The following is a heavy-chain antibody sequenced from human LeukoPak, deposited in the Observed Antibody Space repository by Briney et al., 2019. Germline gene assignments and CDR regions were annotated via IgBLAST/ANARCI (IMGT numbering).Heavy chain of an antibody. CDR2: ISGSGGST. Sequence: GGSLRLSCAASGFTFSSYAMSWVRQAPGKGLEWVSAISGSGGSTYYADSVKGRFTISRDNSKNTLYLQMNSLRAEDTAVYCCAKDLPQRELLGYFDYWGQGTLVTVSS. J-gene: IGHJ4*02. CDR3: AKDLPQRELLGYFDY. V-gene: IGHV3-23*01. D-gene: IGHD1-26*01. CDR1: GFTFSSYA.